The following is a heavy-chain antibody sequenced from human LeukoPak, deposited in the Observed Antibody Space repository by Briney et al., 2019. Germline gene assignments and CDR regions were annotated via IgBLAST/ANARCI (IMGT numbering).Heavy chain of an antibody. V-gene: IGHV1-2*02. Sequence: ASVQVSCKASGYTFTGYYMHWVRQAPGQGLEWMGWINPNSGDTNYAQKFQGRVTMTRDTSISTAYMELSRLRSDDTAVYYCAREGYCSGGSCEFDYWGQGTLVTVSS. CDR3: AREGYCSGGSCEFDY. CDR1: GYTFTGYY. D-gene: IGHD2-15*01. CDR2: INPNSGDT. J-gene: IGHJ4*02.